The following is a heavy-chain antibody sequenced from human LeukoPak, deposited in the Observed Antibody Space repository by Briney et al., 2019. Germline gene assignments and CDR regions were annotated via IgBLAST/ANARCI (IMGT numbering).Heavy chain of an antibody. CDR1: GYTLTGLS. V-gene: IGHV1-24*01. J-gene: IGHJ4*02. CDR3: ATGIAVAGTKNY. CDR2: FDPEDGET. Sequence: GASVKVSCKVSGYTLTGLSMHWVRQAPGKGLEWMGGFDPEDGETIYAQKFQGRVTMTEDTSTDTAYMELSSLRSEDTAVYYCATGIAVAGTKNYWGQGTLVTVSS. D-gene: IGHD6-19*01.